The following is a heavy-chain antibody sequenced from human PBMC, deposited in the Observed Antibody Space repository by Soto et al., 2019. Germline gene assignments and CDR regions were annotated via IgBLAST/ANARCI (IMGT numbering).Heavy chain of an antibody. CDR2: IYYSGST. V-gene: IGHV4-31*03. CDR1: GGSLSSGGYY. CDR3: AREGYCSGGSCYSGYYYGMDV. J-gene: IGHJ6*02. D-gene: IGHD2-15*01. Sequence: PSETLSLTCTVSGGSLSSGGYYWSWIRQHPGKGLEWIGYIYYSGSTYYNPSLKSRVTISVDTSKNQFSLKLSSVTAADTAVYYCAREGYCSGGSCYSGYYYGMDVWGQGTTVT.